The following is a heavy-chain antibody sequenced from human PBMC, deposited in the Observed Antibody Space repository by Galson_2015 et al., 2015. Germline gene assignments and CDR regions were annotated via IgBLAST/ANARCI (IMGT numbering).Heavy chain of an antibody. D-gene: IGHD3-10*01. V-gene: IGHV4-30-4*01. Sequence: LSLTCTVSGGSISSGDYYWSWIRQPPGQGLEWIGYIYYSGSTYYNPSLKSRVTISVDTSKNQFSLKLSSVTAADTAVYYCARDSMVRGVIPPNTYYYYGMDVWGQGNPGHRLL. CDR3: ARDSMVRGVIPPNTYYYYGMDV. J-gene: IGHJ6*02. CDR1: GGSISSGDYY. CDR2: IYYSGST.